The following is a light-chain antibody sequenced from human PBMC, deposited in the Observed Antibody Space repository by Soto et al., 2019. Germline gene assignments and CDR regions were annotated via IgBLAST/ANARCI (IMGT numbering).Light chain of an antibody. CDR2: GAS. CDR3: QHYGSPGT. Sequence: EIVLTQSPGTLSLSPGERATLSCRASQSVSNNYLAWYQKKPGQAPMLLIYGASNRATGIPDRFSGSGSRTVFTLTISRLEHDVVAVYYCQHYGSPGTFGQGTKVEIK. J-gene: IGKJ1*01. V-gene: IGKV3-20*01. CDR1: QSVSNNY.